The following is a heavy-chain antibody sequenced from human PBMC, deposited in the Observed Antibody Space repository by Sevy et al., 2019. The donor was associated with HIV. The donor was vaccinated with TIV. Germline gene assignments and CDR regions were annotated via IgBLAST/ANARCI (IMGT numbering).Heavy chain of an antibody. J-gene: IGHJ4*02. CDR1: GGSITSLY. CDR3: AGENAWGRGYS. CDR2: SYYNGHI. D-gene: IGHD1-26*01. Sequence: SETLSLSCTVSGGSITSLYWNWIRQPPVKGLEWIANSYYNGHINYNPSLKSRVTLSLDTSKNQFTLRLSSVTAADTAMYYCAGENAWGRGYSWGQGTLVTVSS. V-gene: IGHV4-59*08.